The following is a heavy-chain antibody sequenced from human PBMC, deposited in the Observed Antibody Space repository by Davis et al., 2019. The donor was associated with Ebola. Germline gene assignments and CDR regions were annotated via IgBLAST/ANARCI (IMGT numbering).Heavy chain of an antibody. J-gene: IGHJ4*02. Sequence: GESLKISCAASGFTFSSYAMSWVRQAPGKGLEWVSAISGSGGSTYYADSVKGRFTISRDNSKNTLYLQMNSLRAEDTAVYYCAKDRFVLMAYADEYDYWGQGTLVTVSS. V-gene: IGHV3-23*01. CDR1: GFTFSSYA. D-gene: IGHD2-8*01. CDR2: ISGSGGST. CDR3: AKDRFVLMAYADEYDY.